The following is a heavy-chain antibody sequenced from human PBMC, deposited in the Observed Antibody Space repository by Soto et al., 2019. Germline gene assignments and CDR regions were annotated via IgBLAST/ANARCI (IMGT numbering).Heavy chain of an antibody. CDR3: ARAASFYYDNTGYYHFDY. Sequence: SDTLSLTCTVSGGSISSYYWSWIRQPPGKGLEWIGYIYYSGTTNYNPSLKSRVTISVDTSKSQFSLRLRSVTAADTAFYYCARAASFYYDNTGYYHFDYWGQGSLVTVSS. V-gene: IGHV4-59*01. J-gene: IGHJ4*02. CDR1: GGSISSYY. D-gene: IGHD3-22*01. CDR2: IYYSGTT.